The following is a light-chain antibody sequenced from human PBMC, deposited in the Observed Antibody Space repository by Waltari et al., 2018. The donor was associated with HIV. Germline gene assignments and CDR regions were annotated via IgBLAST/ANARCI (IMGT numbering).Light chain of an antibody. V-gene: IGKV3-11*01. Sequence: EIVLPQSPAPLSLSPGERALLSCRASQSVSSYLAWYQQKPGQAPRLRIYDASNRATGIPARFSGSGSGTDFTLTISSLEPEDFAVYYCQQRTNSRTFGQGTKVEIK. J-gene: IGKJ1*01. CDR3: QQRTNSRT. CDR2: DAS. CDR1: QSVSSY.